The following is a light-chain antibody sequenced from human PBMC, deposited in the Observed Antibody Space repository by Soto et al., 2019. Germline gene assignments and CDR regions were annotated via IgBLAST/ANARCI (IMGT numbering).Light chain of an antibody. CDR1: QSVLSSSNNKNY. J-gene: IGKJ1*01. Sequence: DIVMTQSPDSLAVSLGERATINCKSSQSVLSSSNNKNYLAWYQQKPGQPPNLLIYWACTRESGVPDRFSGSGSGTDFTLTISSLQAEDVAVYYCQQYSSPPWTFGQGTKVEIK. V-gene: IGKV4-1*01. CDR3: QQYSSPPWT. CDR2: WAC.